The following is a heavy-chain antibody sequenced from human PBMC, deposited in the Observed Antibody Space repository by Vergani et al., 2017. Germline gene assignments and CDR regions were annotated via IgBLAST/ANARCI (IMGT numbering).Heavy chain of an antibody. J-gene: IGHJ3*02. V-gene: IGHV3-48*03. CDR3: ASQCGRSSSGWSHAFDI. D-gene: IGHD6-19*01. CDR2: ISSSGSTI. Sequence: EVQLVESGGGLVQPGGSLRLSCAASGFTFSSYEMNWVRQAPGKGLEWVSYISSSGSTIYYADSVKGRFTISRDNAKNSLYLQMNSLRAEDTAVYYCASQCGRSSSGWSHAFDIWGQGTMVTVSS. CDR1: GFTFSSYE.